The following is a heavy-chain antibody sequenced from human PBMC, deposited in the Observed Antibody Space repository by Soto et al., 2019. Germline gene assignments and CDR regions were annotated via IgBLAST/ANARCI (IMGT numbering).Heavy chain of an antibody. J-gene: IGHJ4*02. CDR3: AREEHDTLDY. D-gene: IGHD1-1*01. V-gene: IGHV3-33*01. CDR2: IWYDGSNK. CDR1: GFTFSSYG. Sequence: GGSLRLSCAASGFTFSSYGMHWVRQAPGKRLEWVAVIWYDGSNKYYADSVKGRFTISRDNSKNTLYLQMNSLRAEDTAVYYCAREEHDTLDYWGQGTLVTVSS.